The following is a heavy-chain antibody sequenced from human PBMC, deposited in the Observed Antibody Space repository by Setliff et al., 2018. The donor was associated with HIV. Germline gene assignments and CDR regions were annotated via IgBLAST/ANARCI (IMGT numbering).Heavy chain of an antibody. CDR2: ISSGGEIM. D-gene: IGHD3-22*01. V-gene: IGHV3-23*01. CDR1: GFTFSSYS. Sequence: PGGSLRLSCAASGFTFSSYSMNWVRQAPGKGLEWVSAISSGGEIMFYADSVKGRFTISRDNSKNTPYLQMISLRAEDTAVYYCARDLSYDYDRSSDTFGYWGQGTLVTVSS. J-gene: IGHJ4*02. CDR3: ARDLSYDYDRSSDTFGY.